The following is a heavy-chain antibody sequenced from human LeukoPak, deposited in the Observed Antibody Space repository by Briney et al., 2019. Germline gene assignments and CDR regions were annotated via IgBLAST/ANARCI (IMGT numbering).Heavy chain of an antibody. CDR1: GGSISSGGYY. D-gene: IGHD3-22*01. CDR2: IYYSGST. J-gene: IGHJ4*02. CDR3: ARLSYYYDSSGYRNDY. V-gene: IGHV4-31*03. Sequence: PSETLSLTCTVSGGSISSGGYYWRWIRQHPGKGLEWIGYIYYSGSTYYNPSLKSRVTISVDTSKNQFSLKLSSVTAADTAVYYCARLSYYYDSSGYRNDYWGQGTLVTVSS.